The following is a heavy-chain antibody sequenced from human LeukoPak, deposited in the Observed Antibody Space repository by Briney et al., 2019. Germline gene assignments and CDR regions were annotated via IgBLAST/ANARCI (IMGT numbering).Heavy chain of an antibody. CDR3: ARDRHYYDSSGYPREFDY. CDR1: GLTFSNYA. CDR2: ISYDGSNK. D-gene: IGHD3-22*01. J-gene: IGHJ4*02. V-gene: IGHV3-30*03. Sequence: GGSLRLSCAASGLTFSNYAVHWVRQAPGKGLEWVAVISYDGSNKYYADSVKGRFTISRDNSKNTLYLQMNSLRAEDTAVYYCARDRHYYDSSGYPREFDYWGQGTLVTVSS.